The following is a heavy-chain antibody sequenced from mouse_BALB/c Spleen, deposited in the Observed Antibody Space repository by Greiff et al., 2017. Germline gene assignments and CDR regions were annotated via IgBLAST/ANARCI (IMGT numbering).Heavy chain of an antibody. V-gene: IGHV1-55*01. Sequence: QVQLQQPGAELVKPGTSVKLSCKASGFTFTSYWINWVKLRPGQGLEWIGDIYPGSGSTNYNEKFKSKATLTVDTSSSTAYMQLSSLASEDSALYYCARSRDGYYWYFDVWGEGTTVTVSS. CDR1: GFTFTSYW. D-gene: IGHD2-3*01. CDR2: IYPGSGST. CDR3: ARSRDGYYWYFDV. J-gene: IGHJ1*01.